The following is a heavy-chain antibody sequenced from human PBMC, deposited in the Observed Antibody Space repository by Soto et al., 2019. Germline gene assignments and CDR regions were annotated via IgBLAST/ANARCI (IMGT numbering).Heavy chain of an antibody. CDR2: ISAYNRNT. J-gene: IGHJ4*02. CDR3: ARDQSLGIFDY. CDR1: GYTFTSYG. D-gene: IGHD3-16*01. Sequence: ASVKVSCKASGYTFTSYGISWVRQAPGQGLEWMGWISAYNRNTNYAQKLQGRVTMTTDTSTSTAYMELRSLRSDDPAVYYCARDQSLGIFDYWGQGTLVTVSS. V-gene: IGHV1-18*01.